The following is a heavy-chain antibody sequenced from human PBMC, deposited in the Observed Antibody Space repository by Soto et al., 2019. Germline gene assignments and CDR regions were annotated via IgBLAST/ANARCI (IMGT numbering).Heavy chain of an antibody. CDR3: TRDLNGGNPFDY. J-gene: IGHJ4*02. Sequence: QVQFVQSGAGVKKPGASVRLSCKPSGYTLPNYSIQWVRQAAGQGLQWLGWINPGSGYTEYSQRFQGRVTLSRDNSASTFYMDLTSLTSEDTAVYFCTRDLNGGNPFDYWGQGTLVTVSS. D-gene: IGHD2-8*01. CDR1: GYTLPNYS. CDR2: INPGSGYT. V-gene: IGHV1-3*01.